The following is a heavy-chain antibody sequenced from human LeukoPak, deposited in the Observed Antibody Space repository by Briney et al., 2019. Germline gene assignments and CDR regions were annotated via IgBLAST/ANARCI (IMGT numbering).Heavy chain of an antibody. V-gene: IGHV4-34*01. CDR2: INHSGST. J-gene: IGHJ5*02. D-gene: IGHD3-3*01. CDR1: GGSFSGYY. CDR3: ARGAVRYDFWSGYYTIWFDP. Sequence: PSETLSLTCAVYGGSFSGYYWSWIRQPPGKGLEWIGEINHSGSTNYNPSLKSRVTISVDTSKNQFSLKLSSVTAADTAVYYCARGAVRYDFWSGYYTIWFDPWGQGTLVTVSS.